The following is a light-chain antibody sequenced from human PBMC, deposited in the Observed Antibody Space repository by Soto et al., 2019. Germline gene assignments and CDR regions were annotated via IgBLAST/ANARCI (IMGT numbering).Light chain of an antibody. Sequence: QSVVTQEPSLTVSPGGTVTLTCGSSTGAVTSGHYPYWFQRKPGQAPRTLMYDTSNKHSWTPARFSGSLLGGKAALTLSGAQPEDEAEYYCLLSYSGAWVFGGGTKLTVL. CDR1: TGAVTSGHY. CDR3: LLSYSGAWV. CDR2: DTS. J-gene: IGLJ3*02. V-gene: IGLV7-46*01.